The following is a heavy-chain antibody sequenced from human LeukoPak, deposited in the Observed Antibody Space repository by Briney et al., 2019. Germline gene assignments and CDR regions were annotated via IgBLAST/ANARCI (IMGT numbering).Heavy chain of an antibody. Sequence: VASVKVSCKASGYTFTSYYMHWVRQAPGQGLEWMGIINPSGGSTSYAQKFQGRVTMTRDTSTRTVYMELSSLRSDATAVYYCARDLGTTGTTVYYSMDVWGKGTTVTVSS. CDR3: ARDLGTTGTTVYYSMDV. CDR2: INPSGGST. D-gene: IGHD1-1*01. V-gene: IGHV1-46*01. J-gene: IGHJ6*03. CDR1: GYTFTSYY.